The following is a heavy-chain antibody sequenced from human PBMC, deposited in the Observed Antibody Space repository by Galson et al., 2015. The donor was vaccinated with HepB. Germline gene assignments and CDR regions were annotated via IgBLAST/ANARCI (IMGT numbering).Heavy chain of an antibody. CDR2: ISSSSSYT. D-gene: IGHD3-10*01. Sequence: SLRLSCAASGFTFSDSYMSWIRQAPGKGLEWVSYISSSSSYTNYADSVKGRFTISRDNAKNSLYLRMNSLRVEDTAVYYCATRITMVRGVPMDVWGQGTTVTVSS. V-gene: IGHV3-11*06. J-gene: IGHJ6*02. CDR1: GFTFSDSY. CDR3: ATRITMVRGVPMDV.